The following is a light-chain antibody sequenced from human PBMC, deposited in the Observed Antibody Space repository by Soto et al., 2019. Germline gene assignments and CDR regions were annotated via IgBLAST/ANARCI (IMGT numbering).Light chain of an antibody. CDR2: AAS. Sequence: DIQMTQSPSSVSASVGDRVTITRRASQDISSWLAWYQQKPGKAPKLLIYAASTLQSGVPSRFSGSGSGTAFTLAIGNLQPEDVATYYCQQANTFPPTFGQGTKVEVK. CDR1: QDISSW. J-gene: IGKJ1*01. V-gene: IGKV1-12*01. CDR3: QQANTFPPT.